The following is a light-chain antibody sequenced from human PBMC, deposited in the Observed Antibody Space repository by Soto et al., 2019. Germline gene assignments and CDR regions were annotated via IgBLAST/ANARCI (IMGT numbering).Light chain of an antibody. CDR3: GSWDSSLSAYV. J-gene: IGLJ1*01. Sequence: QSVLTQPPSVSGAPGQRVTISCTGTASSIAARYDVHWYQQIPGKAPKLLIYGNNNRPSGVPDRFSASKSGISASLAITGLQADDEADYYCGSWDSSLSAYVFGTGTKLTVL. V-gene: IGLV1-40*01. CDR1: ASSIAARYD. CDR2: GNN.